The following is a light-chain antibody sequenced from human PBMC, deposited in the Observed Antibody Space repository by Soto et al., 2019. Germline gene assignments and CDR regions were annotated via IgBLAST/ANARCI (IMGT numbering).Light chain of an antibody. J-gene: IGKJ4*01. Sequence: IVLTQSPGTLSLSPGERATLSCRASDSVSISYLAWYQQRSGQPPRLLIYGTSTRANGIPGRFSGSGSGTDFTITISRLEPEDSAVYFCQQWGNAPRVTFGGGTKVEI. CDR1: DSVSISY. CDR3: QQWGNAPRVT. V-gene: IGKV3-20*01. CDR2: GTS.